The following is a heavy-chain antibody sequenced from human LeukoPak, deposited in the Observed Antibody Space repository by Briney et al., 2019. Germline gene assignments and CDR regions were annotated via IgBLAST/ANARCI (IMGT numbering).Heavy chain of an antibody. CDR1: GFIISNYA. V-gene: IGHV3-64*04. CDR3: ALGLVTDY. Sequence: PGGSLRLSCSASGFIISNYAMHWVRQAPGKGLEYLSAISANGGSTYYADSVKGRFTISRDNSKNTLYLQMNSLRVEDTAVYYCALGLVTDYWGQGTLVTVSS. J-gene: IGHJ4*02. D-gene: IGHD3-9*01. CDR2: ISANGGST.